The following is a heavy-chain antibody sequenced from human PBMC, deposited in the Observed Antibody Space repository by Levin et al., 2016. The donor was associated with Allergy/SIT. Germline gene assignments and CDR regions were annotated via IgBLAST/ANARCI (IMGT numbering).Heavy chain of an antibody. CDR3: ARDREWQRSLTYAIDS. Sequence: GGSLRLSCAASGFTFSNYGMHWVRQPPGKGLEWVAFILFDGTDRYYADSVNGRFTISRDNSKNTLFLQMNSLRAEDTAVYFCARDREWQRSLTYAIDSWGQGTLVTVSS. D-gene: IGHD5-12*01. V-gene: IGHV3-30*03. CDR2: ILFDGTDR. CDR1: GFTFSNYG. J-gene: IGHJ4*02.